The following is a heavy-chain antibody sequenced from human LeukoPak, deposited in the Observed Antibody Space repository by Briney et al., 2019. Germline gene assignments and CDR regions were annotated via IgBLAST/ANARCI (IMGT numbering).Heavy chain of an antibody. CDR2: ISAYNGNT. Sequence: EASVKVSCKAFGYTFTSYGISWVRQAPGQGLEWMGWISAYNGNTNYAQKLQGRVTMTTDTSTSTAYMELRSLRSDDTAVYYCARGSLGTHYYDSSGYGDWGQGTLVTVSS. CDR1: GYTFTSYG. D-gene: IGHD3-22*01. V-gene: IGHV1-18*01. J-gene: IGHJ4*02. CDR3: ARGSLGTHYYDSSGYGD.